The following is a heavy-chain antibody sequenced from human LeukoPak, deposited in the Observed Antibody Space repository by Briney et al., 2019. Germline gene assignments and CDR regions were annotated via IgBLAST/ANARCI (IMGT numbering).Heavy chain of an antibody. D-gene: IGHD1-26*01. V-gene: IGHV3-48*04. Sequence: GGSLRLSCAASGFSFSSYNMNWVRQAPGKGLEWASYISSSSSTIYYADSVKGRFTISRDNAKNSLYLQMNSLRAEDTAVYYCARVISGSYLVGFDCWGQGTLVTVSS. CDR1: GFSFSSYN. CDR2: ISSSSSTI. J-gene: IGHJ4*02. CDR3: ARVISGSYLVGFDC.